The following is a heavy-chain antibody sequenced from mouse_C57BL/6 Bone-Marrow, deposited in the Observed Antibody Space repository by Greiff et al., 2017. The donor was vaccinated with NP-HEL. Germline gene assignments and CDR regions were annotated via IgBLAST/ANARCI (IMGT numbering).Heavy chain of an antibody. CDR2: IDPENGDT. Sequence: EVQLQQSGAELVRPGASVKLSCTASGFNIKDDYMHWVKQRPEQGLEWIGWIDPENGDTEYASKFQGKVTITADTSSNTAYLQLSSLTSEDTAVYYCTREFITTVYYFDYWGQGTTLTVSS. CDR3: TREFITTVYYFDY. J-gene: IGHJ2*01. CDR1: GFNIKDDY. V-gene: IGHV14-4*01. D-gene: IGHD1-1*01.